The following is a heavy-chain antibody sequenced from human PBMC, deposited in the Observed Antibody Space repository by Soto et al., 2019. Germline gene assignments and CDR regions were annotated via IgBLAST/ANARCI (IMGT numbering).Heavy chain of an antibody. J-gene: IGHJ5*02. Sequence: EVQLLESGGVLVQPGGSLRLACAASGFSFNSSAMVWVRQAPGKGLEWVSVISARGGSSYFADPVKGRFTISRDTSKNVLSLEMNNLRAEDTATYFCAKGSIEYRASVDRWGQGTLVLGSS. D-gene: IGHD5-12*01. CDR2: ISARGGSS. CDR1: GFSFNSSA. V-gene: IGHV3-23*01. CDR3: AKGSIEYRASVDR.